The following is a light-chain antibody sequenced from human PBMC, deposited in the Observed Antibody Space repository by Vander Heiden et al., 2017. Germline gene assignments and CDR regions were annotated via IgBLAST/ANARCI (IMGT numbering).Light chain of an antibody. Sequence: QSALTQPPSVSRSPGQSITISCPGTCSDVGGDNYVSWYQQQPGKAPKLVIYDGSNRPSGVSNRVSGSKSGNTASMTISGLQAEDEADYYCSSYTSSSTLVFGGGSKLTVL. J-gene: IGLJ2*01. CDR1: CSDVGGDNY. V-gene: IGLV2-14*01. CDR3: SSYTSSSTLV. CDR2: DGS.